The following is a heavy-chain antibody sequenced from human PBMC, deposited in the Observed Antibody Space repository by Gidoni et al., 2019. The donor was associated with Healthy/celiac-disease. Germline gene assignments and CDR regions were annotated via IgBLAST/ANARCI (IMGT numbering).Heavy chain of an antibody. D-gene: IGHD6-19*01. CDR3: ARVIAVAGTDYYYGMDV. CDR2: SSSSSSYI. V-gene: IGHV3-21*01. Sequence: EVQLVESGGGLVKPGGSLSLSCAASGFTFSSYSMNWVRQAPGKGLEWVSSSSSSSSYIYYADSVKGRFTISRDNAKNSLYLQMNSLRAEDTAVYYCARVIAVAGTDYYYGMDVWGQGTTVTVSS. CDR1: GFTFSSYS. J-gene: IGHJ6*02.